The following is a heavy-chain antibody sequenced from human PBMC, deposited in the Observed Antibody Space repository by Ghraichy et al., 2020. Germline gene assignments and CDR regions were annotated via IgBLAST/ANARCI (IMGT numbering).Heavy chain of an antibody. J-gene: IGHJ6*02. D-gene: IGHD4-23*01. CDR3: TTDSRLRWPLYYYGMDV. Sequence: GGSLRLSCAASGFTFSNAWMSWVRQAPGKGLEWVGRIKSKTDGGTTDYAAPVKGRFTISRDDSKNTLYLQMNSLKTEDTAVYYCTTDSRLRWPLYYYGMDVWGQGTTVTVSS. V-gene: IGHV3-15*01. CDR2: IKSKTDGGTT. CDR1: GFTFSNAW.